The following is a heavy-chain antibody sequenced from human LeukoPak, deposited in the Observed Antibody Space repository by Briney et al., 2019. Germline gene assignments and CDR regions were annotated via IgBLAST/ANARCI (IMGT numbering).Heavy chain of an antibody. V-gene: IGHV3-43D*03. J-gene: IGHJ3*02. CDR3: AKDSSSSWYRWGAFDI. CDR2: ISWDGGST. D-gene: IGHD6-13*01. CDR1: GFTFDDYA. Sequence: SGGSLRLSCAASGFTFDDYAMHWVRQAPGKGLEWVSLISWDGGSTYYADSVKGRFTISRDNSKNSLYLQMNSLRAEDTALYYCAKDSSSSWYRWGAFDIWGQGTMVTVSS.